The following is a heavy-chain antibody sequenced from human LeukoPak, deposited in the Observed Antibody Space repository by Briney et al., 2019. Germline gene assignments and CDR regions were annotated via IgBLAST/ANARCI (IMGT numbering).Heavy chain of an antibody. CDR3: ASDVGAPRNYFDY. J-gene: IGHJ4*02. CDR2: INPNSGGT. Sequence: AASVKVFCKASGYTFTGYYMHWVRQAPGQGLEWMGWINPNSGGTNYAQKFQGRVTMTRDTSISTAYMELSGLRSDDTAVYYCASDVGAPRNYFDYWGQGTLVTVSS. D-gene: IGHD1-26*01. CDR1: GYTFTGYY. V-gene: IGHV1-2*02.